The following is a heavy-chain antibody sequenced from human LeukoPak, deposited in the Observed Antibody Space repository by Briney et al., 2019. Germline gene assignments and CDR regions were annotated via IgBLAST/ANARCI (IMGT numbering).Heavy chain of an antibody. V-gene: IGHV4-39*01. CDR2: IYYSGST. Sequence: MTSETLSLTCTVSGGSISSSSYYWGWIRQPPGKGLEWIGSIYYSGSTHYNPSLKSRLTISVDTSKNQFSLKLSSVTAADTAVYYCARVGRYFDWLLPFDYWGQGTLVTVSS. D-gene: IGHD3-9*01. CDR3: ARVGRYFDWLLPFDY. J-gene: IGHJ4*02. CDR1: GGSISSSSYY.